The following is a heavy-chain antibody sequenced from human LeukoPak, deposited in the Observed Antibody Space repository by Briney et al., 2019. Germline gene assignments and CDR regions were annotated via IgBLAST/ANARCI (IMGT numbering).Heavy chain of an antibody. V-gene: IGHV4-34*01. J-gene: IGHJ2*01. CDR2: INHSGST. D-gene: IGHD3-9*01. CDR1: GGPFSGYY. Sequence: SETLSLTCAVYGGPFSGYYWSWIRQPPGKGLEWIGEINHSGSTNYNPSLKSRVTISVDTSKNQFSLKLSSVTAADTAVYYCARGDILTGYYSNWYFDLWGRGTLVTVSS. CDR3: ARGDILTGYYSNWYFDL.